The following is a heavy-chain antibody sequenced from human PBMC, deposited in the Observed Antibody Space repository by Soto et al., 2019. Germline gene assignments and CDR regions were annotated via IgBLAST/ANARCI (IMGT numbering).Heavy chain of an antibody. CDR1: GFTFSSYA. CDR2: ISGSGGST. J-gene: IGHJ4*02. D-gene: IGHD6-13*01. V-gene: IGHV3-23*01. Sequence: GGSLRLSCAASGFTFSSYAMSWVRQAPGKGLEWVSAISGSGGSTYYADSVKGRFTISRDNSKNTLYLQMNSLRAEDTAVYYCAKSPDPRGPLAAAGTYWGQGTLVTVSS. CDR3: AKSPDPRGPLAAAGTY.